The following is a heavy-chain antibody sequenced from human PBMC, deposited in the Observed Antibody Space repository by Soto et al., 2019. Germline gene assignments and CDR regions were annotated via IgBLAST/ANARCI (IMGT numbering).Heavy chain of an antibody. J-gene: IGHJ4*02. CDR1: GGSISSSY. D-gene: IGHD2-15*01. V-gene: IGHV4-59*01. CDR3: GRYAGYVDS. Sequence: QVQLQESGPRLVKPSETLSLICTVSGGSISSSYWSWMRQPPGRGLEWIGAIYYRGNTNYNPSLESRVSISIDTSKKQFTLKVTTVTAADTAVYYCGRYAGYVDSWGQGTLVTVSS. CDR2: IYYRGNT.